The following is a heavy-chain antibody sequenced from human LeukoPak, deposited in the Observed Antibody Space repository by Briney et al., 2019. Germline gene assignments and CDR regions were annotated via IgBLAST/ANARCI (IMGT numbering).Heavy chain of an antibody. CDR2: INPNSGGT. CDR1: GYTFTGYY. D-gene: IGHD1/OR15-1a*01. Sequence: GASVKVSCKASGYTFTGYYMHWVRQAPGQGLEWMGWINPNSGGTNYAQKFQGRVTMTRDTSISTAYMELSSLRSDDTAVYYCARFKVNKGKSRHIDYWGQGTLVTVSS. V-gene: IGHV1-2*02. J-gene: IGHJ4*02. CDR3: ARFKVNKGKSRHIDY.